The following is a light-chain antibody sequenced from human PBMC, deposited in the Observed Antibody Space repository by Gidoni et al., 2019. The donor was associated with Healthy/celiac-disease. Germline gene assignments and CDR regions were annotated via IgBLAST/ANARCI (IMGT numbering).Light chain of an antibody. J-gene: IGKJ2*01. Sequence: PGTLSLAPGVRSPRSCRSRQSVSSIYLVWFQQKPGQAPWLLIYGSACRSTVLPDRFSGSGSVTDFTLTISRLEPEDFALYYFQQYGCSYTFGQGTKLEIK. V-gene: IGKV3-20*01. CDR1: QSVSSIY. CDR2: GSA. CDR3: QQYGCSYT.